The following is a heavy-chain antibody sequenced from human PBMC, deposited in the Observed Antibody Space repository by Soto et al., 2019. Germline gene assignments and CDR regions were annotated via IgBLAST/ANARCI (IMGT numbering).Heavy chain of an antibody. CDR2: MNPNSGNT. D-gene: IGHD4-17*01. CDR3: AREPIGYGADFNWFDP. V-gene: IGHV1-8*02. Sequence: ASVKVSCKASGYTFTSYGINWVRQATGQGLEWMGWMNPNSGNTGYAQKFQGRITMTRDTSISTAYMELSNLKSEDTAIYYCAREPIGYGADFNWFDPWGQGTLVTVSS. J-gene: IGHJ5*02. CDR1: GYTFTSYG.